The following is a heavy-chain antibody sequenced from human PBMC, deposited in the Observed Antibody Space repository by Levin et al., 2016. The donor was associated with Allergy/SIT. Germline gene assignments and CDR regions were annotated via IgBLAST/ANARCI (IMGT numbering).Heavy chain of an antibody. J-gene: IGHJ4*02. V-gene: IGHV4-34*01. Sequence: RQAPGKGLEWIGEINHSGSTNYNPSLKSRVTISVDTSKNEFSLNLSSVTAADTAVYYCARVGGSGHKFDYWGQGTLVTVSS. D-gene: IGHD6-19*01. CDR2: INHSGST. CDR3: ARVGGSGHKFDY.